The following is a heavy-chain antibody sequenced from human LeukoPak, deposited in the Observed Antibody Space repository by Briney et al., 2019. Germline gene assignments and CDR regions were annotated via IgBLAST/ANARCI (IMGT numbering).Heavy chain of an antibody. J-gene: IGHJ4*02. D-gene: IGHD1-7*01. CDR1: GGSISIYY. CDR3: VRDRELHY. V-gene: IGHV4-59*01. CDR2: IYNSGST. Sequence: SETLSLTCTVSGGSISIYYWSWVRLPPGKGLEWIGYIYNSGSTTYNPSLKSRATISVDTSKNQFSLKLTSMTAADTAFYYCVRDRELHYWGQGILVTVSS.